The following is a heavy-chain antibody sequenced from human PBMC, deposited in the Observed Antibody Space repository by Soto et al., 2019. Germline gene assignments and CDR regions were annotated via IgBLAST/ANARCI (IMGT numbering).Heavy chain of an antibody. CDR2: VSHDGRNT. CDR1: GFTFSDYA. D-gene: IGHD6-19*01. CDR3: AKGGRQWLVTSDFNC. Sequence: VQLVESGGGVVQPGRSLRLSCAASGFTFSDYAMHWVRQAPGTGLEWVAVVSHDGRNTHYADSVKGRFTISRDSSKNTVSLEMTSRRAEDTAVYYCAKGGRQWLVTSDFNCWGQGALVSVSS. V-gene: IGHV3-30*18. J-gene: IGHJ4*02.